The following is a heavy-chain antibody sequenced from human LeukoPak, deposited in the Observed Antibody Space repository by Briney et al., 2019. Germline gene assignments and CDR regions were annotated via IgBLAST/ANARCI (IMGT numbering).Heavy chain of an antibody. J-gene: IGHJ6*02. D-gene: IGHD4-17*01. CDR3: ARVVDHSPPTTVTTSGNYYGMDV. CDR1: GYTFTSYY. Sequence: APVKVSCKASGYTFTSYYMHWVRQAPGQGLEWMGIINPSGGSTSYAQKFQGRVTMTRDTSTSTVYMELSSLRSEDTAVYYCARVVDHSPPTTVTTSGNYYGMDVWGQGTTVTVSS. V-gene: IGHV1-46*01. CDR2: INPSGGST.